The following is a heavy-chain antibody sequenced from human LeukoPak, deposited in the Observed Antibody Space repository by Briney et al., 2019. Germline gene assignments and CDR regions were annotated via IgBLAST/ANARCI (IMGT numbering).Heavy chain of an antibody. CDR1: GFSFSTYG. V-gene: IGHV3-23*01. CDR2: ISAGGGST. J-gene: IGHJ4*02. CDR3: AKEKQRNFDY. Sequence: GGPLRLSCAASGFSFSTYGMTWLRQAPGKGLEWVASISAGGGSTYYADSVKGRFTISRDTSKNTLFLQMNSLRAEDTAVYYCAKEKQRNFDYWGQGTLVTVSS.